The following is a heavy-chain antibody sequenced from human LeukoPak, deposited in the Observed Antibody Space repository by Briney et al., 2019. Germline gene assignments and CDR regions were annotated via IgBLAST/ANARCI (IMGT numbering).Heavy chain of an antibody. V-gene: IGHV3-74*01. CDR1: GFTFSSYW. Sequence: PGGSLRLSCAASGFTFSSYWMHWVRQAPGKGLVWVSRINSDGSSTSYADSVKGRFTISRDNAKNTLYLQMNSLRAEDTAVYSCARAPHSPSALLGAFDIWGRGTMVTVSS. J-gene: IGHJ3*02. CDR3: ARAPHSPSALLGAFDI. D-gene: IGHD2-21*01. CDR2: INSDGSST.